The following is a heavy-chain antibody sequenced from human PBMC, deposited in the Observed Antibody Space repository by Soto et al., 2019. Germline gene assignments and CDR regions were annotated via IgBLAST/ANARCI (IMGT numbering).Heavy chain of an antibody. CDR2: IYYSGST. V-gene: IGHV4-59*01. CDR1: GGSISSYY. CDR3: ARVAYCGGDCYPYYSDY. J-gene: IGHJ4*02. D-gene: IGHD2-21*02. Sequence: PSETLSLTCTVSGGSISSYYWSWIRQPPGKGLEWIGYIYYSGSTNYNPSLKSRVTISVDTSKNQFSLKLSSVTAADTAVYYCARVAYCGGDCYPYYSDYWGQGTLVTVSS.